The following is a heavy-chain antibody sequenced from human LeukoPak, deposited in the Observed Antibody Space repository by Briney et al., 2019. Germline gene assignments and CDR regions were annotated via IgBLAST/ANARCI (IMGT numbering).Heavy chain of an antibody. CDR2: INPNSGGT. CDR1: GYTFTGYY. D-gene: IGHD2-2*01. J-gene: IGHJ4*02. CDR3: ARGIVVVPAAMWY. Sequence: ASVKVSCKASGYTFTGYYMLWVRQAPGQGLEWMGWINPNSGGTNYAQKFQGRVTMTRDTSISTAYMELSRLRSDDTAVYYCARGIVVVPAAMWYWGQGTLVTVSS. V-gene: IGHV1-2*02.